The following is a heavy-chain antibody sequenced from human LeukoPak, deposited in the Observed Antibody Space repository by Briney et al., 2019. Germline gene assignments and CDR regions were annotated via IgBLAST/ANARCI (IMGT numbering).Heavy chain of an antibody. V-gene: IGHV3-30*18. CDR2: ISDDGNNK. D-gene: IGHD3-10*01. Sequence: QPGGSLRLSCAASGFTFSSYGMHWVRQAPGKGLEWVAVISDDGNNKYYADSVKGRFTISRDNSKNTLYLQMNSLRAEDTAVYYCAKVPLYGSGNDGMDVWGQGTTVTVSS. CDR1: GFTFSSYG. CDR3: AKVPLYGSGNDGMDV. J-gene: IGHJ6*02.